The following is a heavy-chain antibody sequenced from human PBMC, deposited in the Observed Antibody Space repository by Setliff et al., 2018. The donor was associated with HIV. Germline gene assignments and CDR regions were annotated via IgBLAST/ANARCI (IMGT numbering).Heavy chain of an antibody. V-gene: IGHV4-59*11. CDR2: FYYSGST. Sequence: SETLSLTCTVSGGSISSHYWSWIRQPPGKGLEWIGYFYYSGSTNYNPSLKSRVTISIDKSKNQFSLKLNSVTAADTAVYYCARIIGSDISGAQYYFDHWGQGSLVTVSS. CDR3: ARIIGSDISGAQYYFDH. CDR1: GGSISSHY. D-gene: IGHD1-20*01. J-gene: IGHJ4*02.